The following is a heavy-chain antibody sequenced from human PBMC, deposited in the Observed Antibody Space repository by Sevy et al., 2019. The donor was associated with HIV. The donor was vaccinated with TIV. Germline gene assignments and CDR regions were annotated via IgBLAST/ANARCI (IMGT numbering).Heavy chain of an antibody. CDR1: GFTFTDYF. Sequence: GGSLRLSCAASGFTFTDYFMDWVRQAPGKGLESVADIDQDGSQKNYVDSVKGRFTISRDNAKNSVYLQLNRLRVDDTAVYYCTRELWPGDYWGQGTLVTVSS. CDR2: IDQDGSQK. D-gene: IGHD2-21*01. CDR3: TRELWPGDY. J-gene: IGHJ4*02. V-gene: IGHV3-7*01.